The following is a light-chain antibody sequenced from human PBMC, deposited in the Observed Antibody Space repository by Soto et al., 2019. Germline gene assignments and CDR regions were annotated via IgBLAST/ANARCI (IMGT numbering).Light chain of an antibody. CDR3: QQYGSSGT. J-gene: IGKJ1*01. CDR2: GAS. Sequence: PGGKATLSFRASRTVSSNSLAWYQQKAGQAPRLLIYGASNRATGIPDRFSGSGSGTDFTLTISRLEPEDFAVYYCQQYGSSGTFGQGTKVDIK. CDR1: RTVSSNS. V-gene: IGKV3-20*01.